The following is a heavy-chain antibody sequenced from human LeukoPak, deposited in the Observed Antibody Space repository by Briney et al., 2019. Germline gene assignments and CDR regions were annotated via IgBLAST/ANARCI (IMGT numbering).Heavy chain of an antibody. CDR3: ARGAYSSGWYGAFDI. Sequence: PSETLSLTCTVSVGSISSYYWSWIRQPPRKGVEWIGYIYYIVSTNYNPSPQSRVTISVPTSKHQFSLNLSSVTAADTAVYHCARGAYSSGWYGAFDIWGQGTMVTVS. D-gene: IGHD6-19*01. CDR1: VGSISSYY. CDR2: IYYIVST. V-gene: IGHV4-59*08. J-gene: IGHJ3*02.